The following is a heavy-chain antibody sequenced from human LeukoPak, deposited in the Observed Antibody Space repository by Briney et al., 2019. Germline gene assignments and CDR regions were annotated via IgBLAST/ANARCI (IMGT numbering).Heavy chain of an antibody. J-gene: IGHJ6*02. CDR1: GFIFSSYT. CDR2: ISYDGSNK. D-gene: IGHD3-16*01. V-gene: IGHV3-30-3*01. CDR3: ARESWGAETKYGLDV. Sequence: GGSLRLSCAASGFIFSSYTMHWVRQAPGKGLEWVAIISYDGSNKDYADSVKGRFTISRDNSKNTLYLQMNSLRAEDTAMYYCARESWGAETKYGLDVWGQGTTVTVSS.